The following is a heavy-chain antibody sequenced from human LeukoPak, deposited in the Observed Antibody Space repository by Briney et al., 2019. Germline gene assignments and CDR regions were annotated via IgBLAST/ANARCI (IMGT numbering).Heavy chain of an antibody. CDR1: GGSISSYY. V-gene: IGHV4-4*07. J-gene: IGHJ6*03. Sequence: SETLSLTCTVSGGSISSYYWSWIRQPAGKGLEWIGRIYTSGSTNYNPSLKSRVTMSVDTSKNQFSLKLSSVTAADTAVYYCARDLRSGTDPYYYYYMDVWGKGTTATISS. CDR3: ARDLRSGTDPYYYYYMDV. D-gene: IGHD1-26*01. CDR2: IYTSGST.